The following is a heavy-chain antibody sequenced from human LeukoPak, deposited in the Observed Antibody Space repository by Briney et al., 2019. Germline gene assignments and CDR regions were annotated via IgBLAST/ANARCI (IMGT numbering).Heavy chain of an antibody. CDR3: ARVLTYSSSRYIFDY. V-gene: IGHV3-21*01. Sequence: GGSLRLSCAASGFTFSSYSMNWVRQAPGKGLEWVSSISSSSSYIYYADSVKVRFTISRDNAKNSLYLQMNSLRPEDTAVYYCARVLTYSSSRYIFDYWGQGTLVTVSS. J-gene: IGHJ4*02. CDR2: ISSSSSYI. D-gene: IGHD6-13*01. CDR1: GFTFSSYS.